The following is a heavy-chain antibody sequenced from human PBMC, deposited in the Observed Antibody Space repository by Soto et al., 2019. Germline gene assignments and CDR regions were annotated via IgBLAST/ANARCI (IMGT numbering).Heavy chain of an antibody. CDR1: GYTFSSYA. D-gene: IGHD5-12*01. V-gene: IGHV1-3*05. CDR3: ARDLGWLQFDY. Sequence: QVQLVQSGAEEKKPGASVEVSCKASGYTFSSYAMDWVRQAPGQRLEWMGWINAGNGNTKYSQKFQGRVTISRDTSASTAYMELSSLRSEDTAVYYCARDLGWLQFDYWGQGTLVTVSS. J-gene: IGHJ4*02. CDR2: INAGNGNT.